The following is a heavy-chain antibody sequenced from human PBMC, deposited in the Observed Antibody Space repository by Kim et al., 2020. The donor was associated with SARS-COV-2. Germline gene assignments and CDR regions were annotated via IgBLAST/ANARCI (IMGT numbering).Heavy chain of an antibody. Sequence: SVKVSCKASGGTFSSYAISWVRQAPGQGLEWMGGIIPIFGTANYAQKFQGRVTITADESTSTAYMELSSLRSEDTAVYYCARDFWSGYRKYAFDIWGQGTMVTVSS. CDR3: ARDFWSGYRKYAFDI. CDR2: IIPIFGTA. J-gene: IGHJ3*02. V-gene: IGHV1-69*13. D-gene: IGHD3-3*01. CDR1: GGTFSSYA.